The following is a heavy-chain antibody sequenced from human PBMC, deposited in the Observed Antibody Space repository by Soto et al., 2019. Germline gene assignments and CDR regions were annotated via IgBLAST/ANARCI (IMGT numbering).Heavy chain of an antibody. CDR2: IIPMLGMS. Sequence: QVQLVQSGAEVKKPGSSVRVSCRASGDTFNFYTLSWVRQVPGHGPEWMGRIIPMLGMSDYAQKFQGRVTIMAEKSTSPGHINSSRLTSEDTALYYCSTNYGSGSTHFDYWGQGTLVTVSS. CDR1: GDTFNFYT. V-gene: IGHV1-69*02. J-gene: IGHJ4*02. CDR3: STNYGSGSTHFDY. D-gene: IGHD3-10*01.